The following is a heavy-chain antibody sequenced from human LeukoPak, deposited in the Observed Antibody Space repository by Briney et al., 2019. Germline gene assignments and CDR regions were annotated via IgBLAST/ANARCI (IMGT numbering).Heavy chain of an antibody. CDR2: IYYSGST. CDR3: ARQTVSYYDSSGYYYSSFDY. CDR1: GGSISSGGYY. V-gene: IGHV4-31*03. J-gene: IGHJ4*02. Sequence: SETLSLTCTVSGGSISSGGYYWSWIRQHPGKGLEWIGYIYYSGSTYYNPSLKSRVTISVDTPKNQFSLKLSSVTAADTAVYYCARQTVSYYDSSGYYYSSFDYWGQGTLVTVSS. D-gene: IGHD3-22*01.